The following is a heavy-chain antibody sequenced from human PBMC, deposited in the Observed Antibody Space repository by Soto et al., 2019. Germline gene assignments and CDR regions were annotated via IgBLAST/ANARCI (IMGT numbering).Heavy chain of an antibody. J-gene: IGHJ6*03. V-gene: IGHV3-7*01. CDR1: GLTFSSYW. CDR2: IKQDGSEK. D-gene: IGHD2-2*01. Sequence: PGGSLRLSCAVSGLTFSSYWMSWVRQAPGKGLEWVANIKQDGSEKYYVDSVKGRFTISRDNAKNSLYLQMNSLRAEDTAVYYCARDITDPAAMGSYYYYYMDVWGKGTTVTGSS. CDR3: ARDITDPAAMGSYYYYYMDV.